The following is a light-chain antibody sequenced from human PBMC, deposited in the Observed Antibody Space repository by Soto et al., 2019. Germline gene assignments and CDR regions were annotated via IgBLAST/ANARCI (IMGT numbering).Light chain of an antibody. CDR3: QQYDSSASPT. CDR2: GAS. CDR1: QSVTSAY. Sequence: EIVLTQSPGTLSLSPGERATLSCRASQSVTSAYLAWYQQKPGQAPSLLIYGASSRATGIPERFSGSGSATDFTHSIRRLGPSAFAGYYCQQYDSSASPTFGGVTKVEFK. J-gene: IGKJ4*01. V-gene: IGKV3-20*01.